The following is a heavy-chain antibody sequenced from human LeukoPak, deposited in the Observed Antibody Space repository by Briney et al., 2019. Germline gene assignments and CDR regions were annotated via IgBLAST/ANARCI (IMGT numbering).Heavy chain of an antibody. D-gene: IGHD3-10*01. CDR1: GYTFTGYY. CDR2: INPNSGGT. J-gene: IGHJ6*03. V-gene: IGHV1-2*02. CDR3: ARVISHYYYYYMDV. Sequence: ASVKVSCKASGYTFTGYYMHWVRQAPGQGLEWMGWINPNSGGTNYAQKFQGRVTMTRDTSISTACMELSRLRSDDTAVYYCARVISHYYYYYMDVWGKGTTVTVSS.